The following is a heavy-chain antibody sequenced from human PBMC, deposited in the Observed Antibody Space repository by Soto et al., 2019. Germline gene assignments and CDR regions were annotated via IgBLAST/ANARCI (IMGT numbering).Heavy chain of an antibody. V-gene: IGHV3-23*01. D-gene: IGHD3-22*01. CDR1: GFSFSDYD. CDR2: ISGSGGST. CDR3: ATRYDSSAHYRDY. Sequence: GESLKISCAASGFSFSDYDMSWVRQPPGKGLEWVSAISGSGGSTYYADSVKGRFTISRENSKSTLYLQMNSLRAEDTAVYFCATRYDSSAHYRDYWGQGTLVTVSS. J-gene: IGHJ4*02.